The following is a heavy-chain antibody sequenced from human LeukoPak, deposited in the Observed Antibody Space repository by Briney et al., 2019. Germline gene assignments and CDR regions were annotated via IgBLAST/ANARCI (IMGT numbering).Heavy chain of an antibody. V-gene: IGHV3-21*04. D-gene: IGHD3-22*01. CDR3: ARVKYDSSCYYYDPFWFDA. Sequence: GGSLRLSCAASGFTFSDYNMNWVRQAPGKGLVWVSSISGSSNYKYYADSVKGRFTISRDNPKNSLYLQMNSLSAEDTAVYYCARVKYDSSCYYYDPFWFDAWGQGTLVTASS. CDR2: ISGSSNYK. J-gene: IGHJ5*02. CDR1: GFTFSDYN.